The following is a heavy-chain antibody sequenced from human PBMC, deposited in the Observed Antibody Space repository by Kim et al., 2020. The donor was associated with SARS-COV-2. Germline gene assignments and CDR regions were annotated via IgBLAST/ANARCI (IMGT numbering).Heavy chain of an antibody. CDR3: ARSQGVWGSGMDV. J-gene: IGHJ6*02. Sequence: SETLSLTCTASGGSISSYYWSWIRQPPGKGLELIGYIYYSGSTNYNPSLKSRVTISVDTSKNQFSLKLSSVTAADTAVYYFARSQGVWGSGMDVWGQGTTVTVSS. CDR2: IYYSGST. D-gene: IGHD3-16*01. V-gene: IGHV4-59*08. CDR1: GGSISSYY.